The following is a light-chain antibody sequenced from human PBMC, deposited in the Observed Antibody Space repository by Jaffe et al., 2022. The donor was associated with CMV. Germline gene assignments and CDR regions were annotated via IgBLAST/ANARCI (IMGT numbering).Light chain of an antibody. CDR1: SSDVGAYNY. V-gene: IGLV2-14*03. CDR3: SSYTGSTTL. CDR2: DVS. J-gene: IGLJ2*01. Sequence: HSALTQPASVSGSPGQSITISCTGTSSDVGAYNYVSWYQQHPGKAPKLMIYDVSDRPSGVSNRFSGSKSGNTASLTISGLQAEDEADYYCSSYTGSTTLFGGGTKLTVL.